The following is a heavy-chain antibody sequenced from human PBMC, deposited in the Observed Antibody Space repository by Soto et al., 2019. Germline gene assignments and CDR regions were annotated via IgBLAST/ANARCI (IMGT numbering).Heavy chain of an antibody. CDR1: GYTFTNYG. CDR3: ARDWAVVVAAVPYHYYGMDV. J-gene: IGHJ6*02. V-gene: IGHV1-18*01. CDR2: ISGYTGNT. Sequence: QIQLVQSGVEVKKPGASVKVSCKSSGYTFTNYGISWVRQAPGQGLEWMGWISGYTGNTNYAQSLQGRVTVTIDTSTSTAYMELRSLRSDDTAVYYCARDWAVVVAAVPYHYYGMDVWGQGTTFTVSS. D-gene: IGHD2-15*01.